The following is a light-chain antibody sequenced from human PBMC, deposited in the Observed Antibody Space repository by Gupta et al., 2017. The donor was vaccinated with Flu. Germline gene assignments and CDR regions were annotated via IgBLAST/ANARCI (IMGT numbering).Light chain of an antibody. CDR1: SSDVGRSDS. J-gene: IGLJ1*01. CDR2: DVS. CDR3: SSYTSISTFYV. V-gene: IGLV2-14*01. Sequence: QSALTQPASVSGSHGPSITISCTGTSSDVGRSDSVSWYQQHPGKAPKLLIYDVSNRPPGVSSRFSGSKSCNTASLTISGLHAEDETDYYCSSYTSISTFYVFGTGTKVTVL.